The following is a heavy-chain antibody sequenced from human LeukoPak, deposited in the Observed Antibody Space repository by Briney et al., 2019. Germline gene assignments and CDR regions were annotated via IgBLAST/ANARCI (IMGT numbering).Heavy chain of an antibody. D-gene: IGHD3-3*01. Sequence: PGGSLRLSCAASGFTFSRYSMNWVRQAPGKGLEWVAAISYDGGNEFYEDSVKGRFTISRDNSKNTLFLQMTNLRAEDTAVFYCARGLGHHPVFGQWGPGTLVTVSS. CDR3: ARGLGHHPVFGQ. CDR1: GFTFSRYS. V-gene: IGHV3-30*03. CDR2: ISYDGGNE. J-gene: IGHJ4*02.